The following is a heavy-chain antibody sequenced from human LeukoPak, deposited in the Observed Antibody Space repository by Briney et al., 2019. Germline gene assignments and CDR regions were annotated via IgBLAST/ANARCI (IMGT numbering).Heavy chain of an antibody. D-gene: IGHD5-12*01. CDR2: IWYDGSNK. CDR1: GFTFSSYG. V-gene: IGHV3-30*19. CDR3: ARDQIIVTTILDYYYGTDV. J-gene: IGHJ6*02. Sequence: GGSLRLSCAASGFTFSSYGMHWVRQAPGKGLEWVAVIWYDGSNKYYADSVKGRFTISRDNSKNTLYLQMNSLKPEDTAVYYCARDQIIVTTILDYYYGTDVWGQGTTVTVSS.